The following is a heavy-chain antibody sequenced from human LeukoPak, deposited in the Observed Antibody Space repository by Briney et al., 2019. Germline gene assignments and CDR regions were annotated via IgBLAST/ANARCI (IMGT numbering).Heavy chain of an antibody. CDR2: IRYDGSNK. CDR3: AKDIEMATSYFDF. Sequence: GGSLRLSCAASGFTFSSYGMHWVRQAPSKGLEWVGFIRYDGSNKYYADSVKGRFTISRDNSKNTLYLQMNSLRAEDTAVYYCAKDIEMATSYFDFWGQGTLVAVSS. D-gene: IGHD5-24*01. J-gene: IGHJ4*02. CDR1: GFTFSSYG. V-gene: IGHV3-30*02.